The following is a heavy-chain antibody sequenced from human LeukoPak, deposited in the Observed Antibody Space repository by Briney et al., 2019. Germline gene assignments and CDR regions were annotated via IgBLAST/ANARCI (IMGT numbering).Heavy chain of an antibody. Sequence: SETPSLTCTVSGGSISSYYWSWIRQPPGKGLEWIGYIYYSGSTNYNPSLKSRVTISVDTSKNQFSLKLSSVTAADTAVYYCARRRGITVGATGSFDYWGQGTLVTVSS. CDR3: ARRRGITVGATGSFDY. CDR2: IYYSGST. V-gene: IGHV4-59*01. D-gene: IGHD1-26*01. CDR1: GGSISSYY. J-gene: IGHJ4*02.